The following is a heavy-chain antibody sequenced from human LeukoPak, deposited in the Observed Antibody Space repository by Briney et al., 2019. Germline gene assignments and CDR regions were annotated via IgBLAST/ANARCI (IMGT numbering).Heavy chain of an antibody. CDR1: GYTFTGYY. CDR2: INPNSGGT. V-gene: IGHV1-2*02. D-gene: IGHD6-19*01. CDR3: ARSVVAGSGNFDY. J-gene: IGHJ4*02. Sequence: ASVKVSCKASGYTFTGYYMHWVRQAPGQGLGWMGWINPNSGGTKTAQTFQGRVTMTRDTSISTAYMELSRLRSDDTAVYFCARSVVAGSGNFDYWGQGTLVTVSS.